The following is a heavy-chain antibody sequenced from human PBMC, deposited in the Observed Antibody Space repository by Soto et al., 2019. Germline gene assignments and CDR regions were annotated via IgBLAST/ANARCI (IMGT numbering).Heavy chain of an antibody. CDR3: ARGPIFGVVIPSYYYYYMDV. CDR1: GGTFSSYT. CDR2: IIPILGIA. V-gene: IGHV1-69*02. J-gene: IGHJ6*03. Sequence: GASVKVACKASGGTFSSYTISWVRQAPGQGLEWMGRIIPILGIANYAQKFQGRVTITADKSTSTAYMELSSLRSEDTAVYYCARGPIFGVVIPSYYYYYMDVWGKGTTVPVSS. D-gene: IGHD3-3*01.